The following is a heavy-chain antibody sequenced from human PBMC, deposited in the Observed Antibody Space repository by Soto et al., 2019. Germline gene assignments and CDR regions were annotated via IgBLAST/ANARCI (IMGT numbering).Heavy chain of an antibody. CDR2: IYHSGST. Sequence: QVQLQESGPGLVKPSGTLSLTCAVSGGSISSSNWWSWVRQPPGKGLQWIGEIYHSGSTNYIPSLTXRXTXSXXKSRNQFSLKLSSVTAADTAVYYCASRWGEGRVAYWGQGTLVTVSS. D-gene: IGHD3-10*01. J-gene: IGHJ4*02. V-gene: IGHV4-4*02. CDR3: ASRWGEGRVAY. CDR1: GGSISSSNW.